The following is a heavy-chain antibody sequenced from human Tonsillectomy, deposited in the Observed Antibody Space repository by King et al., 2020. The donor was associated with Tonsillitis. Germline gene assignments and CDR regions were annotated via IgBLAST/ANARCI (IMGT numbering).Heavy chain of an antibody. CDR1: GGSISSYY. CDR2: IYYSGNT. Sequence: VQLQESGPGLVKPSETLSLTCTVSGGSISSYYWSWIRQPPGKGLEWMGYIYYSGNTNYNPSLKSRVTMSVDTSKNQFSLKLSSVTAADTAVYYCARDRFMRAHASSGYFHWYFDLWGRGTLVTVSS. CDR3: ARDRFMRAHASSGYFHWYFDL. D-gene: IGHD3-22*01. J-gene: IGHJ2*01. V-gene: IGHV4-59*01.